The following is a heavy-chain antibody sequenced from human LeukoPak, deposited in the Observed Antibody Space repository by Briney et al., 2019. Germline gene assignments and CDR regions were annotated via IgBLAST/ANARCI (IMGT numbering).Heavy chain of an antibody. CDR3: ARANYDILTYPDY. D-gene: IGHD3-9*01. J-gene: IGHJ4*02. CDR2: IYYSGST. CDR1: GGSISSGGYY. Sequence: SETLSLTCTVSGGSISSGGYYWSWIRQHPGKGLEWIGYIYYSGSTYYNPSLKSRATISVDTSKNQFSLKLSSVTAADTAVYYCARANYDILTYPDYWGQGTLVTVSS. V-gene: IGHV4-31*03.